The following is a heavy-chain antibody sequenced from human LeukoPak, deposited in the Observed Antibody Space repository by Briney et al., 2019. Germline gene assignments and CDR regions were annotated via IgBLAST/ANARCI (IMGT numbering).Heavy chain of an antibody. CDR3: ARDLGLETDYYYYYYMDV. Sequence: ASVKVSCKASGYTFTGYYMHWVRQAPGQGLEWMGWINPNSGGTNYAQKFQGRVTMTRDTSISTAYMELSRLRSDDTAVYYCARDLGLETDYYYYYYMDVWGKGTTVTVSS. D-gene: IGHD1-1*01. J-gene: IGHJ6*03. CDR1: GYTFTGYY. V-gene: IGHV1-2*02. CDR2: INPNSGGT.